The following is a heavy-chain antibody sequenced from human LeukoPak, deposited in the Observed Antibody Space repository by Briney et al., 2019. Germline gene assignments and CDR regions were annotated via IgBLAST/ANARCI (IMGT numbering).Heavy chain of an antibody. D-gene: IGHD3-10*01. CDR3: AIFSMVRGPAPARNMNWFEP. V-gene: IGHV1-46*01. CDR2: INASGGST. J-gene: IGHJ5*02. CDR1: GYTFTSYY. Sequence: ASVTVSCTASGYTFTSYYMHWVQQAPGQGLEWRGIINASGGSTNYAQTFQGRVTMTRDTSTSTFYMELSSLRSEDTAVYYCAIFSMVRGPAPARNMNWFEPWGQGTLVTGSS.